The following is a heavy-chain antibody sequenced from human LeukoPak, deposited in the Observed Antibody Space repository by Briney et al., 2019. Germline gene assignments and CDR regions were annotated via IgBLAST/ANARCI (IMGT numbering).Heavy chain of an antibody. J-gene: IGHJ4*02. CDR1: GYTFTSSG. CDR2: ISAYNGNT. V-gene: IGHV1-18*01. D-gene: IGHD6-19*01. CDR3: ARDSEWLASAYYFDY. Sequence: GASVKVSCKASGYTFTSSGISWVRQAPGQGLEWMGLISAYNGNTNYAQKLQGRVTMTTDTSTSTAYMELRSLRSDDTAVYYCARDSEWLASAYYFDYWGQGTLVTVSS.